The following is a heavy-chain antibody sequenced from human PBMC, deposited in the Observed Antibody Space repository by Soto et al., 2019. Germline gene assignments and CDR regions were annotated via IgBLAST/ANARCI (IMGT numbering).Heavy chain of an antibody. D-gene: IGHD3-16*01. Sequence: QLQLQESGSGLVKPSQTLSLTCAVSGYSISSGGYSWGWIRQPPGEGLEWIGNVYQSGSMYYNPSLKSRVTISVDRSKNQCSLKVTSLTAADTAVYYCARGARGQFDSWGQGTLVTVSS. V-gene: IGHV4-30-2*01. CDR3: ARGARGQFDS. CDR1: GYSISSGGYS. J-gene: IGHJ4*02. CDR2: VYQSGSM.